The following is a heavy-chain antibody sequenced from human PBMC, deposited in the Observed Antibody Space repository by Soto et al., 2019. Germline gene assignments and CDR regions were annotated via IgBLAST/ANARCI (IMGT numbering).Heavy chain of an antibody. Sequence: QVQLVQSGAEVKKPGSSVKVSCKASGGTFSSYAISWVRQAPGQGREWMGGIIPIFGTANYAQKFQGRVTITADEYTNTAYMALSSLRSEDTAVYYCAVGQGTSEYSNYGVDYWGQGPLVPVSS. J-gene: IGHJ4*02. CDR1: GGTFSSYA. D-gene: IGHD4-4*01. V-gene: IGHV1-69*01. CDR2: IIPIFGTA. CDR3: AVGQGTSEYSNYGVDY.